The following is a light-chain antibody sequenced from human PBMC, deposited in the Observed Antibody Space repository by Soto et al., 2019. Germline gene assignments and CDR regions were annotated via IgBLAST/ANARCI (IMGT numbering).Light chain of an antibody. Sequence: DRKMDQSPATQAGTIGERVTNTYRASQTISSWLAWYQQKPGKAPKLLIYKASTLKSGVPSRFSRSGSGTEFTSAVTRLQPDHFANHSCQHSNSYAAAFGQGTKVDIK. J-gene: IGKJ1*01. V-gene: IGKV1-5*03. CDR1: QTISSW. CDR3: QHSNSYAAA. CDR2: KAS.